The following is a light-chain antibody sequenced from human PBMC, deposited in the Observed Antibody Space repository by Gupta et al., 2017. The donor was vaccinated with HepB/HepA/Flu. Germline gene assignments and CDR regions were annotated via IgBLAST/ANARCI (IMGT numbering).Light chain of an antibody. Sequence: EIVLTPSPATLSLSPGERVTLSCRASQSVSSYLAWYQQKPGQAPRLLIYDASNRATGIPARFSGSGSGTDFTLTISSLEPEDFAVYYCQQRSNWLTFGGGTKAEIK. CDR2: DAS. V-gene: IGKV3-11*01. CDR1: QSVSSY. CDR3: QQRSNWLT. J-gene: IGKJ4*01.